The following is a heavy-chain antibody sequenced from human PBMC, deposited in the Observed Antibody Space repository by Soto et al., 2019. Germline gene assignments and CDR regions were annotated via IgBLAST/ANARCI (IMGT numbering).Heavy chain of an antibody. CDR1: GYTSTGYY. D-gene: IGHD2-21*02. J-gene: IGHJ6*02. CDR3: ARAGHRTYCGSDCSAYGMDV. Sequence: ASVKVSFKASGYTSTGYYMHWVRQAPGQGLEWMGWINPNSGGTNYAQKFQGWVTMTRDTSTSTAYMELRRLRSDDTAVYYCARAGHRTYCGSDCSAYGMDVWGQGTTVTVSS. CDR2: INPNSGGT. V-gene: IGHV1-2*04.